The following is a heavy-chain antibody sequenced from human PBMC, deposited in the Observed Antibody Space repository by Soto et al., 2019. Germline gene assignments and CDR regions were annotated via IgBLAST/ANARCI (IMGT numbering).Heavy chain of an antibody. CDR3: ARVGPPRSDFDY. CDR1: GYTFTSYD. CDR2: MNPNSGNT. V-gene: IGHV1-8*01. Sequence: RASVKVSCKASGYTFTSYDINWARQATGQGLEWVGWMNPNSGNTGYAQKFQGRVTMTRNTSISTAYMELSSLRSEDTAVYYCARVGPPRSDFDYWGQGTLVTVSS. D-gene: IGHD2-15*01. J-gene: IGHJ4*02.